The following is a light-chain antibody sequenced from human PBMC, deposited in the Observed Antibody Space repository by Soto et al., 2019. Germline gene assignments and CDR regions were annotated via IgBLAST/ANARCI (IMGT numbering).Light chain of an antibody. CDR2: AAS. CDR3: LQDYNYPYT. V-gene: IGKV1-6*01. J-gene: IGKJ2*01. CDR1: QGIRSD. Sequence: AIQMTQSPSSLSASVGDRVTITCRASQGIRSDVAWYQQKPGKAPELLIYAASNLQRGVPSRFSGSGSGTDFTLTISSLQPEDFATYYCLQDYNYPYTFGQGTKVDI.